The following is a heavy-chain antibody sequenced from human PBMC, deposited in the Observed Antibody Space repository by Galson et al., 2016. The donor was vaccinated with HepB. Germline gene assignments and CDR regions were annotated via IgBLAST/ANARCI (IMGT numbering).Heavy chain of an antibody. V-gene: IGHV1-18*01. CDR2: ISPYNGNA. J-gene: IGHJ6*02. D-gene: IGHD4-17*01. Sequence: SVKVSCKASGYSFTRYGITWVRQAPGQGLEWLGWISPYNGNANYAQKFQGRVTMTRDTSTSTAYVELRSLRYDDTAVYYCATYPSYGDYGGYCYGMDVWGQGTTVTVSS. CDR3: ATYPSYGDYGGYCYGMDV. CDR1: GYSFTRYG.